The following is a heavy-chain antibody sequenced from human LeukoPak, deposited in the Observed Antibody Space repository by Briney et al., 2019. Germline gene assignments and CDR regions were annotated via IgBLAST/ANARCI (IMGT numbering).Heavy chain of an antibody. CDR3: ARVKGCGGGSCGSLDY. D-gene: IGHD2-15*01. V-gene: IGHV1-18*01. CDR2: ISAYNDNT. Sequence: ASVKVSCKASGYTFTNYGISWVRQAPGQGLEWMGWISAYNDNTNYAQKLQGRVTMTTDTSTSTAYMELGSLRSGDTAVYYCARVKGCGGGSCGSLDYWGQGTLVTVSS. J-gene: IGHJ4*02. CDR1: GYTFTNYG.